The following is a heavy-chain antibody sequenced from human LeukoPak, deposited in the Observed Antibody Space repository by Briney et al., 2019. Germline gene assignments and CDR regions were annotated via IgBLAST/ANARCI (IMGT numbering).Heavy chain of an antibody. D-gene: IGHD4-17*01. Sequence: GSLRLSCAASGFTFSNAWMSWVRQAPGKGLEWIGYIYNSGSTKYNPSLKSRVTISVDTSKNLFSLKLTSVTAADTAVYYCATCRDEFGDYGFTSWGQGTLVTVSS. J-gene: IGHJ5*02. CDR1: GFTFSNAW. V-gene: IGHV4-59*01. CDR2: IYNSGST. CDR3: ATCRDEFGDYGFTS.